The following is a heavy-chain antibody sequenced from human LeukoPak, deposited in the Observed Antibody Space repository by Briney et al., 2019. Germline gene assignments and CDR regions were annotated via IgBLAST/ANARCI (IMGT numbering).Heavy chain of an antibody. CDR3: ARGGGTYAFDI. D-gene: IGHD1-1*01. Sequence: GGSLRLSCAASGFTFSSYAMSWVRQAPGKGLEWVSAISGSGGTTYYPDSVKGRFTISRENAKNSLYLQMNSLRAGDTAVYYCARGGGTYAFDIWGQGTMVTVSS. J-gene: IGHJ3*02. CDR2: ISGSGGTT. CDR1: GFTFSSYA. V-gene: IGHV3-23*01.